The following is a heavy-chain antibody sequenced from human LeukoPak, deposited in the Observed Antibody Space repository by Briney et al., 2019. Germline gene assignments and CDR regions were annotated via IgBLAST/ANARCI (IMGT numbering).Heavy chain of an antibody. CDR2: ISWNSGSI. J-gene: IGHJ4*02. V-gene: IGHV3-9*01. D-gene: IGHD3-16*01. Sequence: GGSLRLSCAASGFTFDDYAMHWVRQAPGKGLEWVSGISWNSGSIGYADSVKGRFTISRDNARNTLYLQMNSLRAEDTAVYYCTKDRYFYGTGPHFGDWGQGTLVTVSS. CDR1: GFTFDDYA. CDR3: TKDRYFYGTGPHFGD.